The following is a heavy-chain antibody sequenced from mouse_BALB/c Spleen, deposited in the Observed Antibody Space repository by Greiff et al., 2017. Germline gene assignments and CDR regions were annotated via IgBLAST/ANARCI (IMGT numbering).Heavy chain of an antibody. CDR1: GFTFSDYY. Sequence: EVKLVESGGGLVKPGGSLKLSCAASGFTFSDYYMYWVRQTPEKRLEWVATISDGGSYTYYPDSVKGRFTISRDNAKNNLYLQMSSLKSEDTAMYYCARGDGYYDFDYWGQGTTLTVSS. CDR3: ARGDGYYDFDY. J-gene: IGHJ2*01. V-gene: IGHV5-4*02. D-gene: IGHD2-3*01. CDR2: ISDGGSYT.